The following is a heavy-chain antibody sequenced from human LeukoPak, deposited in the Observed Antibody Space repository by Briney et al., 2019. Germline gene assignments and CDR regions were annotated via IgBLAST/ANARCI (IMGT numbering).Heavy chain of an antibody. V-gene: IGHV4-61*02. Sequence: SETLSLTCTVSGGSISSSSYYWSWIRQPAGKALEYIGRIYTTGSTNYNPSLRSRVTMSVDTSKNQFSLMLSSVTAADTAVYYCALIVGATLRASDYWGQGTLVTVSS. CDR2: IYTTGST. CDR3: ALIVGATLRASDY. CDR1: GGSISSSSYY. J-gene: IGHJ4*02. D-gene: IGHD1-26*01.